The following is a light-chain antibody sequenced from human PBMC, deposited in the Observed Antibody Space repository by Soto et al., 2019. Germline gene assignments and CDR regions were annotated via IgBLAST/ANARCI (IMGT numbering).Light chain of an antibody. V-gene: IGKV3-11*01. CDR2: DAS. CDR1: QSVSSY. Sequence: EIVLTQSPATLSLYRGERATLSCRASQSVSSYLAWYQQKPGQAPRLLIYDASNRATGIPARFSGSGSGTDFTLTISSLEPEDFAVYYCQQRSNWPSITFGQGTRLEIK. CDR3: QQRSNWPSIT. J-gene: IGKJ5*01.